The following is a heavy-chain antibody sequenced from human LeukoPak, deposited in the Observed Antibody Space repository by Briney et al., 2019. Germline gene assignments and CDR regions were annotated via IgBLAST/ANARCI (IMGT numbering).Heavy chain of an antibody. CDR2: INHSGST. D-gene: IGHD3-10*01. V-gene: IGHV4-34*01. CDR1: GGSFSGYY. J-gene: IGHJ4*02. Sequence: SETLSLTCAVYGGSFSGYYWSWIRQPPGKGLEWIGEINHSGSTNYNPSLKSRVTISVDTSKNQFSLKLSSVTAADTVVYYCARGGSRFGELRDFDCWGQGTLVTVSS. CDR3: ARGGSRFGELRDFDC.